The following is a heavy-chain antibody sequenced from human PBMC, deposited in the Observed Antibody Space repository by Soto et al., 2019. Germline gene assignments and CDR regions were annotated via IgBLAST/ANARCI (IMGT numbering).Heavy chain of an antibody. Sequence: QVQLQESGPGLVKPSQTLSLTCTVSGGSISGDTYYWSWIRQHPGKGLEWIGYIHYRGSTYYTPSLKSRVSISVDMSKNNFSLRLSSVTAADTAVYYCARESRDGFNSPFDYWGQGTLVTVSS. D-gene: IGHD5-12*01. CDR1: GGSISGDTYY. J-gene: IGHJ4*02. CDR2: IHYRGST. V-gene: IGHV4-31*03. CDR3: ARESRDGFNSPFDY.